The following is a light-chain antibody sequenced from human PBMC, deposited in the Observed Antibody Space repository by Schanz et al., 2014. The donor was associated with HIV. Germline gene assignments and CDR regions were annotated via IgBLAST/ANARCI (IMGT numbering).Light chain of an antibody. J-gene: IGLJ3*02. CDR1: NSDIGGFNF. CDR2: DVT. Sequence: QSALTQPAFVSGSPGQSITISCTGTNSDIGGFNFVSWYRQHPGKAPNLMIYDVTHRPSGISSRFSGSKSGNTASLTISGLQTEDESDYFCCSYVTGSAWVFGGGTKVTVL. CDR3: CSYVTGSAWV. V-gene: IGLV2-14*01.